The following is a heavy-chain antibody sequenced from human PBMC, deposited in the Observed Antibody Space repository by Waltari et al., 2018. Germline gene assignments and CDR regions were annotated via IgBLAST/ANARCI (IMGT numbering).Heavy chain of an antibody. V-gene: IGHV3-30*02. D-gene: IGHD1-1*01. CDR1: GFTFSDYG. Sequence: QVHLVESGGGVVQPGGSLRLSCAASGFTFSDYGMHWVRQAPGEGLEWVGFIRDDAIDIYYRDSVKGRFTISRDNSKNTLFLQMSSLRPEDTAVYYCAKVGVGLTTWYPFDVWGQGTMVTVSS. CDR3: AKVGVGLTTWYPFDV. CDR2: IRDDAIDI. J-gene: IGHJ3*01.